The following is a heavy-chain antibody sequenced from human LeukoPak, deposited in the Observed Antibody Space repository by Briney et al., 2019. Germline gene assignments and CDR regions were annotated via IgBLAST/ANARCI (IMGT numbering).Heavy chain of an antibody. D-gene: IGHD7-27*01. J-gene: IGHJ4*02. CDR3: AKDGATWRDPGAY. V-gene: IGHV4-34*01. Sequence: SETLSLTCAVYGGSFSGYYWSWIRQPPGKGLEWIGEINHSGSTNYNPSLKSRVTISVDTSKNQFSLKLSSVTAADTAVYYCAKDGATWRDPGAYWGQGTLVTVSS. CDR2: INHSGST. CDR1: GGSFSGYY.